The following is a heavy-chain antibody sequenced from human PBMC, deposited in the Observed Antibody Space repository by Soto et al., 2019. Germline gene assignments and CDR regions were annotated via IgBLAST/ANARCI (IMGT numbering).Heavy chain of an antibody. CDR3: ARDREYYYDSSGNYYYHYGMDV. Sequence: QVQLVESGAEVKKPGASVTVSCKASGYTFTNYGISWVRQAPGQGLEWMGWISGYNGNTKYAQKFQGRVTMTTDTPTNTAYMDLRSLRSDDTAVYYCARDREYYYDSSGNYYYHYGMDVWGQGTTVTV. J-gene: IGHJ6*02. D-gene: IGHD3-22*01. V-gene: IGHV1-18*04. CDR2: ISGYNGNT. CDR1: GYTFTNYG.